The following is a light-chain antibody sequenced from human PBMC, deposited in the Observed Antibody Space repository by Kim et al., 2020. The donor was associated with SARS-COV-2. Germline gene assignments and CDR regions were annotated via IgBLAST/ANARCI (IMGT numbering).Light chain of an antibody. V-gene: IGKV3-11*01. CDR1: QSVSTY. CDR3: QQRSNWRLT. CDR2: DAS. Sequence: EIVMTQSPVTLSLSPGDRATLSCRASQSVSTYVAWYQQKPGQPPRLLIYDASNRATGIPARFSGSGSGTDFTLTISSLEPADFAVYYCQQRSNWRLTFGGGTTLEI. J-gene: IGKJ4*01.